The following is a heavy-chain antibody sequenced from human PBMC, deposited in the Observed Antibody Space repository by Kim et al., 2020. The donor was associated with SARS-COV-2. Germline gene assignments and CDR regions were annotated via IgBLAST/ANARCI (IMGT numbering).Heavy chain of an antibody. V-gene: IGHV4-59*01. Sequence: PSLKSRVTISVDTSKNQFSLKLSSVTAADTAVYYCARSPAPYGDYYFDYWGQGTLVTVSS. D-gene: IGHD4-17*01. CDR3: ARSPAPYGDYYFDY. J-gene: IGHJ4*02.